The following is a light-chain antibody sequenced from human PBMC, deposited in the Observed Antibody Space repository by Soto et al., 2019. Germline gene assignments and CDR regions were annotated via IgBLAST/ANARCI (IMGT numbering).Light chain of an antibody. V-gene: IGLV2-8*01. Sequence: QSVLTQPPSASGSPGQSVTISCTGTSSDVGGYNYVSWYQQHPGKAPKLMIYEVSKRPSGVPDRFSGSKSGNTASLTVSGLQPEDEAAYYCSSYAGSNKSVFGTGTKVTVL. J-gene: IGLJ1*01. CDR1: SSDVGGYNY. CDR3: SSYAGSNKSV. CDR2: EVS.